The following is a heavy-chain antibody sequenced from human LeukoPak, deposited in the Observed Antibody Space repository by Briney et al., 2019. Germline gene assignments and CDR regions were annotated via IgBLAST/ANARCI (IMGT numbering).Heavy chain of an antibody. CDR3: AKVEMATRSHYYFDY. V-gene: IGHV3-23*01. CDR2: ISGSGGST. J-gene: IGHJ4*02. CDR1: GFSFNNYV. Sequence: GGSLRLSCAASGFSFNNYVMSWVPQAPGKGLEWVSAISGSGGSTYYADSVKGRFTISRDNSKNTLYLQMNSLRAEDTAVYYCAKVEMATRSHYYFDYWGQGTLVTVSS. D-gene: IGHD5-24*01.